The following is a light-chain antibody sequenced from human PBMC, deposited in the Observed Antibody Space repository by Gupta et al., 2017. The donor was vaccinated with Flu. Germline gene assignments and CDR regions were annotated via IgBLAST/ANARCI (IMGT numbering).Light chain of an antibody. CDR1: SSDVGGYNY. CDR2: EVS. CDR3: SSYTSSFYV. J-gene: IGLJ1*01. Sequence: QSALTQPASVSGSPGQSITISCTGTSSDVGGYNYVSWYQQHPGKAPKLMIYEVSNRPSGVSNRFSGSKSGNTAFLTISGLQAEDEADYYCSSYTSSFYVFGTGTKVTV. V-gene: IGLV2-14*01.